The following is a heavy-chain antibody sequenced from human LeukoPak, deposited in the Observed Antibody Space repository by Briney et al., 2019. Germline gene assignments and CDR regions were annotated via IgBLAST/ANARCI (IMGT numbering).Heavy chain of an antibody. D-gene: IGHD4-17*01. CDR2: IRYDGSNK. V-gene: IGHV3-33*03. CDR1: GFTFSSYA. CDR3: AKDPNGDYIGAFDI. Sequence: PGRSLRLSCAASGFTFSSYAMHWVRQAPGKGLEWVAFIRYDGSNKYYADSVKGRFTISRDNSKNTLYLQMSSLRAEDTAVYYCAKDPNGDYIGAFDIWGQGTMVTVSS. J-gene: IGHJ3*02.